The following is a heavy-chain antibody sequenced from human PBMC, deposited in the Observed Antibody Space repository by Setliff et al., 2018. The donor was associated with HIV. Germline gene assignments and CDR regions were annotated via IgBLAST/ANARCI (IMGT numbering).Heavy chain of an antibody. J-gene: IGHJ1*01. CDR1: GYTFTGYH. D-gene: IGHD3-3*01. CDR3: ARDEANYDFWSGSVEYFQH. V-gene: IGHV1-2*06. CDR2: INSSSGGT. Sequence: ASVKVSCKASGYTFTGYHLHWVRQAPGQGLEWMGRINSSSGGTNYALKFQGRVTMTRDTSISTAYMELRRLRSDDTAVYYCARDEANYDFWSGSVEYFQHWGQGTLVTVPQ.